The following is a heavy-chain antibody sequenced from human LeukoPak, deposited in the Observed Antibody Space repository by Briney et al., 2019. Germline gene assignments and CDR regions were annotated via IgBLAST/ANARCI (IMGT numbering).Heavy chain of an antibody. J-gene: IGHJ4*02. D-gene: IGHD2-15*01. CDR1: GFTFSSDW. Sequence: QSGGSLRLSCAASGFTFSSDWMHWVRQAPGKGLVWVSRINRDGSSTSYADSVKGRFTISRDNAKNTLYLQMNSLRAEDTAVYYCARGLPPDYWGQGTLVTVSS. V-gene: IGHV3-74*01. CDR2: INRDGSST. CDR3: ARGLPPDY.